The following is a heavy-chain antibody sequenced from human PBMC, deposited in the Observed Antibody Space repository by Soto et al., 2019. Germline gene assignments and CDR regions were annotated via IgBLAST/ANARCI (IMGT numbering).Heavy chain of an antibody. J-gene: IGHJ4*02. D-gene: IGHD3-16*01. CDR1: GFTFSNAW. CDR3: TTASLDYIWGSPDFDY. CDR2: IKSKTDGGTT. V-gene: IGHV3-15*01. Sequence: EVQLVESGGGLVKPGGSLRLSCAASGFTFSNAWMSWVRQAPGKGLEWVGRIKSKTDGGTTDYAAPVKGRFTISSDDSKNTLYLQMNSLKTEDTAVYYWTTASLDYIWGSPDFDYWGQGTLVTVSS.